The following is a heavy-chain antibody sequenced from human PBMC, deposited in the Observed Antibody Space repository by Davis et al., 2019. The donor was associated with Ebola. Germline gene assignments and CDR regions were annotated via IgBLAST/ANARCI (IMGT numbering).Heavy chain of an antibody. CDR3: ARYNEVGVWYFDI. V-gene: IGHV1-2*06. D-gene: IGHD2-15*01. J-gene: IGHJ2*01. Sequence: ASVKVSCKASGYSFTGYYMHWVRQAPGQGLEWMGRINPNSGGTNYAQKFQGRVTMTTDTSITTAYMELRRLRSDDTAVYYCARYNEVGVWYFDIWGRGTLVTVSS. CDR1: GYSFTGYY. CDR2: INPNSGGT.